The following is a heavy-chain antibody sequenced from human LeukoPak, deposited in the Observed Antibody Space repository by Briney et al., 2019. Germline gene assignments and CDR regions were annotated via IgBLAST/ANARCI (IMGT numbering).Heavy chain of an antibody. V-gene: IGHV4-39*01. Sequence: SETLSLTCTVSGGSISSSSYYWGWIRQPPGKGLEWIGSIYYSGSTYYNPSLKSRVTISVDTSKNQFSLKLSSVTAADTAVYYCARHLLGYYYGSGSYYPSGFDYWGQGTLATVSS. CDR2: IYYSGST. CDR3: ARHLLGYYYGSGSYYPSGFDY. D-gene: IGHD3-10*01. CDR1: GGSISSSSYY. J-gene: IGHJ4*02.